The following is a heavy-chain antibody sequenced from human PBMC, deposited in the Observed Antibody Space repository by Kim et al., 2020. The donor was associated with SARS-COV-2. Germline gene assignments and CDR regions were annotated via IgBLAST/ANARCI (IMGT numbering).Heavy chain of an antibody. J-gene: IGHJ6*02. CDR2: INHSGST. CDR1: GGSFSGYY. CDR3: ARVGRWFGELGNYGMDV. D-gene: IGHD3-10*01. Sequence: SETLSLTCAVYGGSFSGYYWSWIRQPPGKGLEWIGEINHSGSTNYNPSLKSRVTISVDTSKNQFSLKLSSVTAADTAVYYCARVGRWFGELGNYGMDVWGQGTTVTVSS. V-gene: IGHV4-34*01.